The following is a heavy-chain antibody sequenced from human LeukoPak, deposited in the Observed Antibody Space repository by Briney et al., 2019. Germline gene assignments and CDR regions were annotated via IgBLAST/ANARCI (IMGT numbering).Heavy chain of an antibody. CDR3: ASGIAVADTTFDY. J-gene: IGHJ4*02. CDR2: ISSSSSYI. CDR1: GFTFSSYS. Sequence: GVSLRLSCAASGFTFSSYSMNWVRQAPGKGLEWVSSISSSSSYIYYADSVKGRFTISRDNARNSLYLQMNSLRAEDTAVYYCASGIAVADTTFDYWGQGTLVTVSS. D-gene: IGHD6-19*01. V-gene: IGHV3-21*01.